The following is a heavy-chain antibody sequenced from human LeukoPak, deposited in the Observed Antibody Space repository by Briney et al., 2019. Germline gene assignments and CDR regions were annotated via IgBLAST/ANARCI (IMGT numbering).Heavy chain of an antibody. V-gene: IGHV1-2*02. J-gene: IGHJ4*02. CDR1: GYTFTNYY. CDR2: INPNSGGT. D-gene: IGHD6-19*01. Sequence: ASVKVSCKASGYTFTNYYMHWVRQAPGQGLEWMGWINPNSGGTNYAQKFQGRVTMTRDTSISTADMELSRLRSDDTAVYYCARSPHRIAVAGTSGDYWGQGTLVTVSS. CDR3: ARSPHRIAVAGTSGDY.